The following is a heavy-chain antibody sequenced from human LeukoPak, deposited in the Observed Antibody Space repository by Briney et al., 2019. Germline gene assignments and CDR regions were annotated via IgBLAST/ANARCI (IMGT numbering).Heavy chain of an antibody. J-gene: IGHJ4*02. Sequence: PGGSLRLSCAASGFTVSSNYMSWVRQAPGKGLEWVPVIYSGGSTYYADSVKGRFTISRDNSKNTLYLQMNSLRAEDTAVYYCARGRRITIFGVVIGPFDYWGQGTLVTVSS. CDR3: ARGRRITIFGVVIGPFDY. CDR1: GFTVSSNY. V-gene: IGHV3-66*01. CDR2: IYSGGST. D-gene: IGHD3-3*01.